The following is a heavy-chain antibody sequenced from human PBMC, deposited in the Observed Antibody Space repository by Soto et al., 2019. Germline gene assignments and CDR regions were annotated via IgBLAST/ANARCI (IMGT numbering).Heavy chain of an antibody. J-gene: IGHJ6*02. CDR2: ISGSGGST. D-gene: IGHD2-2*01. Sequence: GGSLRLSCAASGFTFSSYAMSWVRQAQGKGLEWVSAISGSGGSTYYADSVKGRFTISRDNSKNTLYLQMNSLRAEDTAVYYCAKWYYCSSTSCYATYYGMDVWGQGTTVTVSS. CDR1: GFTFSSYA. V-gene: IGHV3-23*01. CDR3: AKWYYCSSTSCYATYYGMDV.